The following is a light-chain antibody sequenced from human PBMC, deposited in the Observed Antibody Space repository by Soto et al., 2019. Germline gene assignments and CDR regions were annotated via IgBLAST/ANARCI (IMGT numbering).Light chain of an antibody. V-gene: IGKV1-13*02. J-gene: IGKJ4*01. CDR1: QGISSA. CDR3: QQFNSYTLT. CDR2: DAS. Sequence: AIQLTQSPASLSASVGDRVTITCRASQGISSALAWYQQKPGRAPKLLIYDASSLESGVPSRFSGSGSGTDFTLTIRSLQPEDSATYYCQQFNSYTLTFGGGTKVQIK.